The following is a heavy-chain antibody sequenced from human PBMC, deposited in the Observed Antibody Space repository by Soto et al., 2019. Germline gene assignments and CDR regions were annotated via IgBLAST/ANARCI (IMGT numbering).Heavy chain of an antibody. V-gene: IGHV3-23*01. CDR1: GFTFSSYA. Sequence: EVQLLESGGGLVQPGGSLRLSCAASGFTFSSYAMSWVRQAPGKGLEWVSAISGSGGSTYYADSVKGRFTISRDNSKNTLYLQMNSLRAEDTAVYYCAAPYCGGDCYSNDYWGQGTLVTVSS. J-gene: IGHJ4*02. CDR3: AAPYCGGDCYSNDY. CDR2: ISGSGGST. D-gene: IGHD2-21*02.